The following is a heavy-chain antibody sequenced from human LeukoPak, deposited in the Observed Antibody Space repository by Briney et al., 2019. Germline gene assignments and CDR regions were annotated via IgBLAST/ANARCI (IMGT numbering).Heavy chain of an antibody. Sequence: PSETLSLTCTVSGGSISSSSYYWGWIRQPPGKGLEWIGSIYYSGSTYYNPSLKSRVTISVDTSKNQFSLKLSSVTAADTAVYYCARGLGYSSGWYPFDYWGQGTLVTVSS. V-gene: IGHV4-39*07. J-gene: IGHJ4*02. CDR2: IYYSGST. CDR1: GGSISSSSYY. D-gene: IGHD6-19*01. CDR3: ARGLGYSSGWYPFDY.